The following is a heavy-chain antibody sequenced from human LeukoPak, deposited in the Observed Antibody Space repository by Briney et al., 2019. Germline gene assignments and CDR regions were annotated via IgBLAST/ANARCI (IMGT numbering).Heavy chain of an antibody. J-gene: IGHJ1*01. CDR2: ISTDGSTT. CDR3: VDYGEH. V-gene: IGHV3-74*01. Sequence: GGSLRLSCAASGFTFSSYWMHWVRQAPGKGLVWVSRISTDGSTTTYADSVKGRFTISRDNSKNTLYLQMNSLRTEDTAVYCCVDYGEHWGQGVLVTVSS. CDR1: GFTFSSYW. D-gene: IGHD4-17*01.